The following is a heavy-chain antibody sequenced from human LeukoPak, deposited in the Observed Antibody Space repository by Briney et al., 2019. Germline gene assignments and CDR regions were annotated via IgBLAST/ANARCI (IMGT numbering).Heavy chain of an antibody. CDR3: ARANWFDP. V-gene: IGHV3-30*01. CDR1: GFTFSSYA. J-gene: IGHJ5*02. CDR2: ISYYGSNK. Sequence: PGRSLRLSCAASGFTFSSYAMHWVRQAPGKGLEWVAVISYYGSNKYYADSVKGRFTISRDNSKNTLYLQMNSLRAEDTAVYYCARANWFDPWGQGTLVTVSS.